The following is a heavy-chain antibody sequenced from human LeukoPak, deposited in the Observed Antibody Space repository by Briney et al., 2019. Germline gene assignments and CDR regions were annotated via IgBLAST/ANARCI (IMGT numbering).Heavy chain of an antibody. CDR3: AREGGTIEIGEFDY. V-gene: IGHV3-30*02. J-gene: IGHJ4*02. Sequence: GGSLRLSYAASGLTFTFSTSGIHWVRQAPGKGLEWVAFIQYDGSEKYYADSVKGRCTTSRDNSKNTVYLQMNSLTGEDTAIYYCAREGGTIEIGEFDYWGQGTLVTVSS. CDR1: GLTFTFSTSG. D-gene: IGHD3-16*02. CDR2: IQYDGSEK.